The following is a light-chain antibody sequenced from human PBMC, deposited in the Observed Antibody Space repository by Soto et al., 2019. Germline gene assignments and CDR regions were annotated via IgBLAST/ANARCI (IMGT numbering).Light chain of an antibody. CDR2: GAS. CDR1: QSVSSN. CDR3: QHYNNWPRT. Sequence: EIVMTQSPATLSVSPGERATLSCRASQSVSSNLAWYQQKPGQAPRLLIYGASTRATGIPARFSGSGSGTEFTLTISSLQSEDFADYYCQHYNNWPRTFGQGNKVEIK. V-gene: IGKV3-15*01. J-gene: IGKJ1*01.